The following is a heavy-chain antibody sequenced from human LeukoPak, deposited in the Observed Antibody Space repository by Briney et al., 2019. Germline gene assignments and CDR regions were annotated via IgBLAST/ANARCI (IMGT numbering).Heavy chain of an antibody. CDR1: SDSITSYY. V-gene: IGHV4-59*08. CDR3: ARLRPMTAVSTYYYHAMDV. Sequence: PSETLSLTCTVSSDSITSYYWSWIRQPPGKGLEWIAYIHYTGLTNYNPSLKSRVTISVDTSKNQFSMKLTSVTAADTAVYYCARLRPMTAVSTYYYHAMDVWGQGTTVTVSS. D-gene: IGHD4-17*01. CDR2: IHYTGLT. J-gene: IGHJ6*02.